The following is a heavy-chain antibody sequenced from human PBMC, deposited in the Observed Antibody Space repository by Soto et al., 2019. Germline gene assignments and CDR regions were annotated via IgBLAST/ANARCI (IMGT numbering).Heavy chain of an antibody. J-gene: IGHJ4*02. CDR1: GGSISSYY. D-gene: IGHD3-3*01. CDR3: ASYDFWSGYYQGGFDY. CDR2: IYYSGST. Sequence: TSETLSLTCTVSGGSISSYYWSWIRQPPGKGLEWIGYIYYSGSTNYNPSLKSRVTISVDTSKNQFSLKLSSVTAADTAVYYCASYDFWSGYYQGGFDYWGQGTLVTVSS. V-gene: IGHV4-59*01.